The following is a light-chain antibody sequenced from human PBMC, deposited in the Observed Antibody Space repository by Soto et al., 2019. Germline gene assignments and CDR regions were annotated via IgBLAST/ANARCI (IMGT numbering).Light chain of an antibody. CDR2: AAS. CDR3: QQSYSTPQT. V-gene: IGKV1-39*01. J-gene: IGKJ1*01. Sequence: DIQMTQSPSSLSASVGDRVTITCRASQSISSYLNWYQQKPGKAPKLLIYAASSLQSGVPSRFSGRGSGTDFTLTISSLQPDDFATYYCQQSYSTPQTFGQGTKVEIK. CDR1: QSISSY.